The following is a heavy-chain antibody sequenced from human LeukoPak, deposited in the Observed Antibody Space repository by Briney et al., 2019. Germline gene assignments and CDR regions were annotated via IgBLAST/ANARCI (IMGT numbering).Heavy chain of an antibody. Sequence: PGGSLRLSCAASGFTFSTYSMNWVRQAPGKGLEWVSSIATSSDYIYYAGSLKGRFTISRDNAKNSLYLHMNSLRPDDTAVYYCARGRSITILRGAAISDGFDIWGQGTKVTVS. CDR3: ARGRSITILRGAAISDGFDI. CDR1: GFTFSTYS. J-gene: IGHJ3*02. CDR2: IATSSDYI. D-gene: IGHD3-10*01. V-gene: IGHV3-21*06.